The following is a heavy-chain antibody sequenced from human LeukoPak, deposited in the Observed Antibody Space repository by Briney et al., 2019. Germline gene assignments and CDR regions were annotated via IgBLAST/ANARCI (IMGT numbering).Heavy chain of an antibody. V-gene: IGHV3-30*03. CDR3: ASLSGSEGDAFDI. CDR2: ITYDGTDK. CDR1: GFTFSRYG. J-gene: IGHJ3*02. D-gene: IGHD1-26*01. Sequence: GGSLRLSCAASGFTFSRYGMQWVRQAPGKGLAWVAIITYDGTDKNYADSVKGRFTISRDNGKNSLYLQMNSLRAEDTAVYYCASLSGSEGDAFDIWGQGTMVTVSS.